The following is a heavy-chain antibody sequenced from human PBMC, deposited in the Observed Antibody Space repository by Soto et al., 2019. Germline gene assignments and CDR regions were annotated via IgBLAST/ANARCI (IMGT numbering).Heavy chain of an antibody. V-gene: IGHV1-69*02. CDR1: GGTFSSYT. J-gene: IGHJ6*03. CDR2: IIPILGIA. D-gene: IGHD2-2*01. Sequence: GASVKVSCKASGGTFSSYTISWVRQAPGQGLEWMGRIIPILGIANYAQKFQGRVTITADKSTSTAYMELSSLRSEDTAVYYCARAAAPTRGYYYYYYMDVWGKGTTVTVSS. CDR3: ARAAAPTRGYYYYYYMDV.